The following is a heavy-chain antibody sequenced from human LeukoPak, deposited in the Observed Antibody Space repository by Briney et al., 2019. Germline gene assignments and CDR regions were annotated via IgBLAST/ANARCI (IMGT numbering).Heavy chain of an antibody. D-gene: IGHD5-18*01. CDR2: IYYSGST. Sequence: SETLSLTCTVSGGSISSYYWSWIRQPPGEGLEWIGYIYYSGSTNYNPSLKSRVTISVDTSKNQFSLKLSSVTAADTAVYYCARGTWIQLWLPGGYYFDYWGQGTLVTVSS. V-gene: IGHV4-59*01. CDR1: GGSISSYY. CDR3: ARGTWIQLWLPGGYYFDY. J-gene: IGHJ4*02.